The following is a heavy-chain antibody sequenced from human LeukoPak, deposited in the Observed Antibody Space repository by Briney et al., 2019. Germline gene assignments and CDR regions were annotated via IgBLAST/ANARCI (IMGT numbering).Heavy chain of an antibody. CDR2: IKQGESER. V-gene: IGHV3-7*04. CDR1: GFPFRSYR. J-gene: IGHJ3*02. CDR3: ARGDNSAFDI. Sequence: GSLRLPCAASGFPFRSYRMNWVRQAPGEGLEGVVSIKQGESERYYVDSVNGRFTISRDNAKNSLYLQMNSLRAEDTAVYYCARGDNSAFDIWGQGTMVTVSS. D-gene: IGHD3-22*01.